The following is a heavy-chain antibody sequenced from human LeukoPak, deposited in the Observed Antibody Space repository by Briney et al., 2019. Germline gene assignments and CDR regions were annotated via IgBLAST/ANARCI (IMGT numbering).Heavy chain of an antibody. CDR1: GRSISRYY. Sequence: SETLSLTCTVSGRSISRYYCSWLRQPPGKGLEWLGYIYYSGSTNYNHSLKSRVTISVDTSKNQFSLKLSSVTAADTAVYYCARHPARGLEGFGFDYWGQGSLVTVSS. CDR2: IYYSGST. D-gene: IGHD1-1*01. V-gene: IGHV4-59*08. J-gene: IGHJ4*02. CDR3: ARHPARGLEGFGFDY.